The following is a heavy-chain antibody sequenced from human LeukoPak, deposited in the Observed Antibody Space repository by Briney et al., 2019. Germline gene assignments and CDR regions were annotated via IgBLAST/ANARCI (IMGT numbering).Heavy chain of an antibody. CDR2: ISGSGGST. D-gene: IGHD3-22*01. V-gene: IGHV3-23*01. CDR1: GFTFSSYD. J-gene: IGHJ4*02. CDR3: AKTATLYYYDSSGYPDY. Sequence: GGSLRLSCAASGFTFSSYDMSWVRQAPGKGLEWVSAISGSGGSTYYADSVKGGFTISRDNSKNTLYLQMNSLRAEDTAVYYCAKTATLYYYDSSGYPDYWGQGTLVTVSS.